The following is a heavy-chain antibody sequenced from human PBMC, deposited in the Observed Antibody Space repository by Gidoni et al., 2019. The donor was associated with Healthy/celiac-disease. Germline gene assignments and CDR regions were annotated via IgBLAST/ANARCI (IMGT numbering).Heavy chain of an antibody. CDR3: ARDNYYLYYYYYGMDV. V-gene: IGHV3-30-3*01. J-gene: IGHJ6*02. Sequence: QVQLVESGGGVVQPGRSLRLSCAASGFTFSSYAMHWVRQAPGKGLEWVAVISYDGSNKYYADSVKGRFTISRDNSKNTLYLQMNSLRAEDTAVYYCARDNYYLYYYYYGMDVWGQGTTVTISS. D-gene: IGHD1-26*01. CDR1: GFTFSSYA. CDR2: ISYDGSNK.